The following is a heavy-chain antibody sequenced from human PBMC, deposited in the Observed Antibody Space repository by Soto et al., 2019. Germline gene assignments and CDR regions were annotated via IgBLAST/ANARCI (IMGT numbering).Heavy chain of an antibody. CDR2: IRYDGVGA. D-gene: IGHD1-26*01. J-gene: IGHJ6*02. V-gene: IGHV3-74*01. CDR3: TRVVATWMDV. CDR1: GFTFSAYW. Sequence: EVQLVESGGGLVQPGGSLRLSCEASGFTFSAYWMHGVRQAPGKGLEWVSRIRYDGVGANYADSVQGRFSISRDNVKQMLYVEMTSVRPDDTSVYDCTRVVATWMDVCGQGIKVTV.